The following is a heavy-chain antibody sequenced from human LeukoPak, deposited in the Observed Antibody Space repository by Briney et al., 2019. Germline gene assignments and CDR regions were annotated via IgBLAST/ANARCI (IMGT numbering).Heavy chain of an antibody. CDR1: GFTSSSYA. J-gene: IGHJ4*02. D-gene: IGHD2-15*01. V-gene: IGHV3-23*01. CDR2: ISGSGGST. CDR3: ATSSGGSYTGVDY. Sequence: PGGSLRLSCAASGFTSSSYAMSWVRQAPGKGLEWVSAISGSGGSTYYADSVKGRFTISRDNSKNTLYLQMNSLRAEDTAVYYCATSSGGSYTGVDYWGQGTLVTVSS.